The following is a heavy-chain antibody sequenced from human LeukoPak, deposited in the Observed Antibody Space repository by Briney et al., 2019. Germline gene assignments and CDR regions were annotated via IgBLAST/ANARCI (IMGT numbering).Heavy chain of an antibody. CDR3: ARRQDWNDVPDY. CDR2: INYSGST. J-gene: IGHJ4*02. CDR1: GGSFSGYY. Sequence: SETLSLTCAVYGGSFSGYYWSWIRQPPGKGLEWIGEINYSGSTNYNPSLKSRATISVDTSKNQFSLKLRSVTAADTAVYYCARRQDWNDVPDYWGQGTLVTVSS. D-gene: IGHD1-1*01. V-gene: IGHV4-34*01.